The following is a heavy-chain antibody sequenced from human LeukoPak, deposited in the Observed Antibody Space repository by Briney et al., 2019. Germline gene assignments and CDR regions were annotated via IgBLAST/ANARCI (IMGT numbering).Heavy chain of an antibody. CDR1: GYRFTSYW. CDR3: ARHSDITVADS. J-gene: IGHJ5*01. V-gene: IGHV5-51*01. D-gene: IGHD6-19*01. CDR2: ISPADSDP. Sequence: GGXLKISFKGSGYRFTSYWIAWVRQMPGKGVEWMCIISPADSDPRYSPSFQGHVTISADKSISTAYLQWSRLKASDTAMYYCARHSDITVADSWGQGTLVTVSS.